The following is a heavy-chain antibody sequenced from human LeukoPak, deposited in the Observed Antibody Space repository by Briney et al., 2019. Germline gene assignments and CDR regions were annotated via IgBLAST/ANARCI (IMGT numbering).Heavy chain of an antibody. D-gene: IGHD3-3*01. CDR1: AFTFSSYA. J-gene: IGHJ5*02. V-gene: IGHV3-30*18. CDR3: AKDRMATIFGVVTERGFDP. Sequence: GRSLRLSYAPSAFTFSSYAMHSVRQAPGKGLEWVAVISYDGSNTYYADSVKGRFTISRDNSKNTLYLQMNSLRAEDTAVYYCAKDRMATIFGVVTERGFDPWGQGTLVTVSS. CDR2: ISYDGSNT.